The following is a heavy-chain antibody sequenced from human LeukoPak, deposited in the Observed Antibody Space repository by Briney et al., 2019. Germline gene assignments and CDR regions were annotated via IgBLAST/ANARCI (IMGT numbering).Heavy chain of an antibody. CDR1: GFTFSSYW. J-gene: IGHJ6*03. D-gene: IGHD3-10*01. CDR2: IKQDGSEK. V-gene: IGHV3-7*01. CDR3: ARRPRVWFGELDYYYYYMDV. Sequence: PGGSLRLSCAASGFTFSSYWMSWVRQAPGKGLEWVANIKQDGSEKYYVDSVKGRFTISRDNAKNSLYLQMNSLRAEDTAVYYCARRPRVWFGELDYYYYYMDVWGKGTTVTVSS.